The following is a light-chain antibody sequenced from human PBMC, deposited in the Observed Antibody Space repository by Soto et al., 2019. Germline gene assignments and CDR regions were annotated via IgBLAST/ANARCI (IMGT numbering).Light chain of an antibody. Sequence: EIVLTQSPGTLSLSPGERATLSCRASHTVRTNYLAWFQHKPGQAPRLLIYGASSRATGIPDRFSGSGSGTDFTLTINRLEPEDFAVYFCQQYSDSPLTFGGGTKVEIK. CDR1: HTVRTNY. CDR3: QQYSDSPLT. CDR2: GAS. V-gene: IGKV3-20*01. J-gene: IGKJ4*01.